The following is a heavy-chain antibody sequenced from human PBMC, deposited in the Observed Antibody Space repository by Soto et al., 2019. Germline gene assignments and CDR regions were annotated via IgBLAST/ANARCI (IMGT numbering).Heavy chain of an antibody. CDR1: GYTFSDYF. J-gene: IGHJ6*02. Sequence: QVQLVQSGAEVKKSGASVKVSCKASGYTFSDYFIQWLRQAPGQGLEWVAWINPKTAATNYAKKFQDRVTLTSDTSFSTAYLALTRLRPDDTAVYYCARIKWGLDYYSGMDVWGQGTAVTVSS. D-gene: IGHD1-26*01. V-gene: IGHV1-2*02. CDR3: ARIKWGLDYYSGMDV. CDR2: INPKTAAT.